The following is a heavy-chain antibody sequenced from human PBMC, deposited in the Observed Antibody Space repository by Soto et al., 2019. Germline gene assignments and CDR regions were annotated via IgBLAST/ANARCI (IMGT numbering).Heavy chain of an antibody. V-gene: IGHV3-15*07. CDR2: IKSKTDGGTT. CDR1: GFTFSNAW. J-gene: IGHJ4*02. CDR3: TTDSYYDSSGYDY. D-gene: IGHD3-22*01. Sequence: GFTFSNAWVNWVRQAPGKGLEWVGRIKSKTDGGTTDYAAPVKGRFTISRDDSKNTLYLQMNSLKTEDTAVYYFTTDSYYDSSGYDYWGQGTLGTVSS.